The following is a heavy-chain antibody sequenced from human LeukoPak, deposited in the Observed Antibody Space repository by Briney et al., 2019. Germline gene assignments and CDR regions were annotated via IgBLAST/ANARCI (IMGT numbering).Heavy chain of an antibody. CDR3: ARELSPIVNCYFDS. V-gene: IGHV3-33*08. J-gene: IGHJ4*02. CDR1: GFTVSSNY. D-gene: IGHD1-26*01. Sequence: GGSLRLSCAASGFTVSSNYMSWVRQAPGKGLEWVAVIWYDGSNTYYADSVKGRFTISRDNSKNTVYLQMNSLRAEDTAVYYCARELSPIVNCYFDSWGQGTQVTVSS. CDR2: IWYDGSNT.